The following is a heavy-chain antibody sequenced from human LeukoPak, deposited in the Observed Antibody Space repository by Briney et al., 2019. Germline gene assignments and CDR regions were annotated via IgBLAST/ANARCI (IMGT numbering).Heavy chain of an antibody. V-gene: IGHV3-23*01. J-gene: IGHJ4*02. CDR1: GFTFSSYA. D-gene: IGHD3-10*01. Sequence: GGSLRLSCAASGFTFSSYAMSWVRQAPGKGLEWVSAISGSGGSTYYADSVKGRFTISRDNSKNTLYLQMNSLRAEDTAVYYCAKDGCVEDYYGSGSYGSFDYWGQGTLVTVSS. CDR3: AKDGCVEDYYGSGSYGSFDY. CDR2: ISGSGGST.